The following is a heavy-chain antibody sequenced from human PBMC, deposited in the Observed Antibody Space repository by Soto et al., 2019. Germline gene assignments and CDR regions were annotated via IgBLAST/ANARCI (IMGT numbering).Heavy chain of an antibody. J-gene: IGHJ6*02. CDR2: IVVGSGNT. V-gene: IGHV1-58*01. CDR1: GFTFTSSA. CDR3: AASPFGITGTTKPYYYYGMDV. Sequence: ASVKVSCKASGFTFTSSAVQWVRQARGQRLEWIGWIVVGSGNTNYAQKFQERVTITRDMSTSTAYMELSSLRSEDTAVYYCAASPFGITGTTKPYYYYGMDVWGQGTTVTVSS. D-gene: IGHD1-7*01.